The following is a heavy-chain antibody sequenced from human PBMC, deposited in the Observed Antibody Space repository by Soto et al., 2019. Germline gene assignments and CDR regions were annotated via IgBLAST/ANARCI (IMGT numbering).Heavy chain of an antibody. J-gene: IGHJ4*02. CDR1: GYTFTNYY. D-gene: IGHD5-18*01. Sequence: QVHLVQSGAEVKKPGASVKVSCKASGYTFTNYYIHWVRQAPGQGLEWLGIIRPSGGRTEYAQRFQGRVTMTRDTSTSTFYMELTSLTSEDTAVYYCAREPNESYYFDYWGQGTLVTVSS. V-gene: IGHV1-46*01. CDR2: IRPSGGRT. CDR3: AREPNESYYFDY.